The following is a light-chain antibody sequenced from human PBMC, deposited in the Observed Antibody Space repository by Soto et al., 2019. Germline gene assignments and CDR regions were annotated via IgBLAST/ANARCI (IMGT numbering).Light chain of an antibody. Sequence: DIVVTQSPATLSASPGEIVTLSFSASQFVSSRLAWYQRRPGQVPRLLIYDTSTRAPGISARFSGSGSGTDFTLTISGLQSEDFAVYSCQQYHNWPITFGQGTRLEI. CDR2: DTS. V-gene: IGKV3-15*01. CDR3: QQYHNWPIT. J-gene: IGKJ5*01. CDR1: QFVSSR.